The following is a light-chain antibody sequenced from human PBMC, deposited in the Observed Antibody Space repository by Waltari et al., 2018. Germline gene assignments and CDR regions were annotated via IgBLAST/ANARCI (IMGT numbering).Light chain of an antibody. Sequence: DIQMTQSPSALAASVGARVTITCRASQGISKFLAWLRQKPGKAPESLIYGASSLQSGVPSRFSGSGSGTDFTLTISSLQPEDFASYYCQQYKTFPLTFGGGTKVEIK. J-gene: IGKJ4*01. CDR2: GAS. CDR1: QGISKF. CDR3: QQYKTFPLT. V-gene: IGKV1-16*01.